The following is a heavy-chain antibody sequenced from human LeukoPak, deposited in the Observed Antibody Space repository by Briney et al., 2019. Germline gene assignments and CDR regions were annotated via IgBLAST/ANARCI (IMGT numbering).Heavy chain of an antibody. CDR1: GHTLTDYG. J-gene: IGHJ4*02. Sequence: SSVKVSCKASGHTLTDYGISWVRQAPGQGLEWMGWISGYNSNTNYAQKLQGRVTMTTDTSTSTAYMELRSLRSDDTAVYYCARGAALRSGHGSFDYWGQGTLVTVSS. CDR3: ARGAALRSGHGSFDY. CDR2: ISGYNSNT. V-gene: IGHV1-18*01. D-gene: IGHD3-10*02.